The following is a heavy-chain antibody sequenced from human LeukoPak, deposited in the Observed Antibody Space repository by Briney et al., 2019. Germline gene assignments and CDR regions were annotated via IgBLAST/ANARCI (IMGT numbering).Heavy chain of an antibody. CDR3: ARGDYYATSGNYYFDY. V-gene: IGHV4-34*01. D-gene: IGHD3-22*01. Sequence: WESLSLTCAVYGGSFSGYYWSWIRQPPGKGLEWIGEINHSGSTNYNPSLKSRVTISVDTSKNQFSLKLSSVTAADTAVYYCARGDYYATSGNYYFDYWGQGTLVTVSS. CDR2: INHSGST. J-gene: IGHJ4*02. CDR1: GGSFSGYY.